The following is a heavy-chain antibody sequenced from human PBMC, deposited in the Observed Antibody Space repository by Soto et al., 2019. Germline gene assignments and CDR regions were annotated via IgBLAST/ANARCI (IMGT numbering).Heavy chain of an antibody. J-gene: IGHJ4*02. V-gene: IGHV6-1*01. Sequence: PSQTLSLTCAISGDSVSSNSAALNWIRQSPSRGLEWLGRTYYRSKWYNDYAVSVKSRITINPDTSKNQFSLQLNSVTPEDTAVYFCARGHYYGSGSYHRRFDYWGQGTLVTVSS. CDR3: ARGHYYGSGSYHRRFDY. D-gene: IGHD3-10*01. CDR2: TYYRSKWYN. CDR1: GDSVSSNSAA.